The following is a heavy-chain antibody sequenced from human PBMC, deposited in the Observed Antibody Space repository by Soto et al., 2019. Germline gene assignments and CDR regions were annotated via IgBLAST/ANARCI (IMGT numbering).Heavy chain of an antibody. J-gene: IGHJ6*02. CDR1: GYTFTNYG. CDR2: ISGYNGNT. CDR3: AREGQAPYYYYGMDV. Sequence: QVQVVQSGDEVKKPGASVKVSCKASGYTFTNYGFSWVRQAPGQGLEWMGWISGYNGNTKYAEKFQGRVTMTTDTSTSTAHMELRSLRSDDTAVYYCAREGQAPYYYYGMDVWGQVTAVTLSS. V-gene: IGHV1-18*01.